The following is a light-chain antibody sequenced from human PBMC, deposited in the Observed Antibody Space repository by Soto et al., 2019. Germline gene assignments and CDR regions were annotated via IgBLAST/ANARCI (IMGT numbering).Light chain of an antibody. CDR3: SSYTSSSTLVG. CDR2: DVS. CDR1: SSDVGGYNY. Sequence: QSALTQPASVSGSPGQSITISCTGTSSDVGGYNYVSWYQQHPGKAPKLMIYDVSNRPSGVSNRLSGSKSGNTASLTISGLQAEDEAGYYCSSYTSSSTLVGFGGGTQLTVL. V-gene: IGLV2-14*01. J-gene: IGLJ2*01.